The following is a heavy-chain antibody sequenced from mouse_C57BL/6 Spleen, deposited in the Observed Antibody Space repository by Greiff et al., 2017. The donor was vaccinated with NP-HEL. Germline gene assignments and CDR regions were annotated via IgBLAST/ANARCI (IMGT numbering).Heavy chain of an antibody. V-gene: IGHV1-72*01. CDR1: GYTFTSYW. Sequence: QVQLQQPGAELVKPGASVKLSCKASGYTFTSYWMHWVKQRPGRGLEWIGRIAPNSGGTKYNEKFKSKATLTVDKPTSTAYMQLSSLTSEDSAVYYCARVGYYADYFDYWGQGTTLTVSS. CDR3: ARVGYYADYFDY. D-gene: IGHD2-3*01. CDR2: IAPNSGGT. J-gene: IGHJ2*01.